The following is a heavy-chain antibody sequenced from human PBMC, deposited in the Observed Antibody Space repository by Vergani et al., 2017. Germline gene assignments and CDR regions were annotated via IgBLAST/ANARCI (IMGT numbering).Heavy chain of an antibody. CDR3: ARGDYGILTVYPY. D-gene: IGHD3-9*01. J-gene: IGHJ4*02. V-gene: IGHV1-46*03. CDR1: GYTFSNYY. Sequence: QVQVVQSGAEVKKSGASVKVSCKTSGYTFSNYYLHWVRQAPGQGLEWMGIINPIGGHTNYAQKFQGRGTMTRDTSTSTVYMELSSLRSEDTAIYYCARGDYGILTVYPYSGQGTLVTVSA. CDR2: INPIGGHT.